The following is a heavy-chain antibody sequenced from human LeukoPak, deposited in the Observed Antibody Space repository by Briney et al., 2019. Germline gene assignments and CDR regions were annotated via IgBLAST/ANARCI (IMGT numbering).Heavy chain of an antibody. D-gene: IGHD2-2*01. Sequence: GGSLRLSCAASGFTFSSYGMHWVRQAPGKGLEWVAFIRYDGSNKYYADSVKGRFTISRDNSKNTLYLQMNSLRAVDTAVYYCAKETYCSSTSCRSQYFQHWGQGTLVTVSS. J-gene: IGHJ1*01. CDR3: AKETYCSSTSCRSQYFQH. V-gene: IGHV3-30*02. CDR2: IRYDGSNK. CDR1: GFTFSSYG.